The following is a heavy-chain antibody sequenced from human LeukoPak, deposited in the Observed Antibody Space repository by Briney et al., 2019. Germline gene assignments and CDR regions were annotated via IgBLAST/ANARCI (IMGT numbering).Heavy chain of an antibody. D-gene: IGHD1-26*01. V-gene: IGHV1-2*02. J-gene: IGHJ3*02. Sequence: ASVKVSCKASGYTFTGYYIHWVRQAPGQGLEWVGWINPNSGGTNYAQKFQGRVIMTRDTSVSTADMELSRLRADDTAVYYCAREENGVGSTTYAFDIWGQGTMVTVSS. CDR2: INPNSGGT. CDR1: GYTFTGYY. CDR3: AREENGVGSTTYAFDI.